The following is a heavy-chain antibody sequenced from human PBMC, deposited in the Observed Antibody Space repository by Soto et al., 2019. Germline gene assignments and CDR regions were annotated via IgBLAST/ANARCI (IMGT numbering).Heavy chain of an antibody. Sequence: PSETLSLTCTVSGGSVSSGSYYWGWIRQPPGKGLEWIGSIYYSGNTYYNPSLKSRVTISVDTSKNQFSLKLSSVTAADTAVYYCARHVGGYYYYMDVWGKGTTVTSP. CDR3: ARHVGGYYYYMDV. J-gene: IGHJ6*03. CDR1: GGSVSSGSYY. CDR2: IYYSGNT. V-gene: IGHV4-39*01. D-gene: IGHD2-15*01.